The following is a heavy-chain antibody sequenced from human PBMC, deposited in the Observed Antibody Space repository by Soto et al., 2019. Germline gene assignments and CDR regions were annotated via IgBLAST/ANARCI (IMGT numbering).Heavy chain of an antibody. D-gene: IGHD1-7*01. J-gene: IGHJ5*01. CDR2: IYYTGTT. Sequence: QVELQESGPGLVKPSQTLSLTCNVSGASVTNDRYYWSWIRQPPGKGLERIGYIYYTGTTHYNPSVKSRVSILLDTSKDQFSLKLTAVSVADAAIYYCATILHSYGTNWVDSWGQGTLVTVSS. V-gene: IGHV4-30-4*01. CDR3: ATILHSYGTNWVDS. CDR1: GASVTNDRYY.